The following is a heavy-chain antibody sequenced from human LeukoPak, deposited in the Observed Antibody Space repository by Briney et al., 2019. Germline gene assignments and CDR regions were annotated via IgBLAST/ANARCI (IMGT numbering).Heavy chain of an antibody. CDR3: ATRFIAAAPYYYYGMDV. J-gene: IGHJ6*02. CDR1: GYTFTGYY. D-gene: IGHD6-13*01. CDR2: INPNSGGT. Sequence: ASVKVSCKASGYTFTGYYMHWVRQAPGQGLEWMGWINPNSGGTNYAQKFQGRVTMTRDTSISTAYMELSRLRSDDTAVYYCATRFIAAAPYYYYGMDVWGQGTTVTVSS. V-gene: IGHV1-2*02.